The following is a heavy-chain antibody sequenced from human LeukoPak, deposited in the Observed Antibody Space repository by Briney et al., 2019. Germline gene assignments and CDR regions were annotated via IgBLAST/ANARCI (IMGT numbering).Heavy chain of an antibody. CDR2: VSQSGST. Sequence: SETLSLTCTVSGGSISNSNWWSWVRQPPGKGLEWIGEVSQSGSTNYNPSLKSRVTMSLDKSKNQFSLKLSSVTAADTAVYYCARRISYYYGSGSYYTGVNWFDPWGQGTLVTVSS. J-gene: IGHJ5*02. CDR3: ARRISYYYGSGSYYTGVNWFDP. CDR1: GGSISNSNW. V-gene: IGHV4-4*02. D-gene: IGHD3-10*01.